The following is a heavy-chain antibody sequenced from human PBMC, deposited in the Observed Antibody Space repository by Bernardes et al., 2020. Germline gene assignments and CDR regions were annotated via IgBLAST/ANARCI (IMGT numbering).Heavy chain of an antibody. V-gene: IGHV4-34*01. CDR2: INHSGST. Sequence: TLSLTCAVYGGSFSGYYWSWIRQPPGKGLEWIGEINHSGSTNYNPSLKSRVTISVDTSKNQFSLKLSSVTAADTAVYYCARGGPTYYYGSGRFDPWGQGTLVTVSS. CDR3: ARGGPTYYYGSGRFDP. D-gene: IGHD3-10*01. J-gene: IGHJ5*02. CDR1: GGSFSGYY.